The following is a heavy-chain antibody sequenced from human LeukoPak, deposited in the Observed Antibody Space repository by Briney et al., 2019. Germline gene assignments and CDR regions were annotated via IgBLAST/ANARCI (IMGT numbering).Heavy chain of an antibody. CDR1: GYTFTSYD. D-gene: IGHD3-22*01. Sequence: ASVKVSCTASGYTFTSYDINWVRQATGQGLEWMGWMNPNSGNTGYAQKFQGRVTMTRNTSISTAYMELSSLRSEDTAVYYCARALHPYYKPPIGYWGQGTLVTVSS. CDR3: ARALHPYYKPPIGY. CDR2: MNPNSGNT. J-gene: IGHJ4*02. V-gene: IGHV1-8*01.